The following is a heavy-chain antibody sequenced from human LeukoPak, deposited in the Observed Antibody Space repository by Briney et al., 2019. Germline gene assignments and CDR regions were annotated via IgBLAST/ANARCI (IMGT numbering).Heavy chain of an antibody. CDR2: ISYDGSNK. CDR1: ELSFSSYA. J-gene: IGHJ4*02. V-gene: IGHV3-30*18. D-gene: IGHD3-22*01. CDR3: AKDHNYYDSSGNPPADY. Sequence: PGGSLRLSCAVSELSFSSYAMSWVRQAPGKGLEWVAVISYDGSNKYYADSVKGRFTISRDNSKNTLYLQMNSLRAEDTAVYYCAKDHNYYDSSGNPPADYWGQGTLVTVSS.